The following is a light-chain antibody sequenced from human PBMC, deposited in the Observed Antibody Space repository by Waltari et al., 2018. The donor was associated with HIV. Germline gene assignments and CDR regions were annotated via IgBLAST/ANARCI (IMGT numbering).Light chain of an antibody. Sequence: QSVLTPPPSASGTPGQRVTISCSGGSSHIGLYYVYWYQQSPGTAPKLLIYRANKRPPVVPDRFSGSKSGTSASLVISGLRSEDEAEYYCAAWDDRLGGLFGGGTKVTVL. V-gene: IGLV1-47*01. J-gene: IGLJ2*01. CDR3: AAWDDRLGGL. CDR2: RAN. CDR1: SSHIGLYY.